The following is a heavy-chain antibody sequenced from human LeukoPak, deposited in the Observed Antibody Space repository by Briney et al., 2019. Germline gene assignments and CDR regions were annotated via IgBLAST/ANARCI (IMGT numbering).Heavy chain of an antibody. D-gene: IGHD3-10*01. Sequence: GGSLRLSCAASGFTFSSYGMHWVRQAPGKGLEWVAVIWYDGSNKYYADSVKGRFTISRDNSKNTLYLQMNSLRAEDTAVYYCARDNVYYGSGSYDYWGQGTLVTVSS. CDR1: GFTFSSYG. J-gene: IGHJ4*02. CDR2: IWYDGSNK. V-gene: IGHV3-33*01. CDR3: ARDNVYYGSGSYDY.